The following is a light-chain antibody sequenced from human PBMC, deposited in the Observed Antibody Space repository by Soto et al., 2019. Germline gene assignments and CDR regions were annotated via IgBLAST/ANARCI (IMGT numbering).Light chain of an antibody. CDR2: DDN. Sequence: QSVLREPPSGSAAPGQKVTISCSGSRSNIGRNFVSWYQHLPGTAPKLLIFDDNRRPSGIPDRFSGSKSGTSATLGITGLQTGDEADYYCGTWDLSRSEVVFGGGTKVTVL. CDR1: RSNIGRNF. CDR3: GTWDLSRSEVV. V-gene: IGLV1-51*01. J-gene: IGLJ2*01.